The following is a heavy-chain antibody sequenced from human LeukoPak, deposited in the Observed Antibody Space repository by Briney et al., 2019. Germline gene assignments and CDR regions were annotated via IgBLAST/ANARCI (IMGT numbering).Heavy chain of an antibody. CDR1: GFTFSSYA. J-gene: IGHJ4*02. D-gene: IGHD3-22*01. V-gene: IGHV3-30-3*01. CDR3: ARDEGDYYDSSGYYTFDY. CDR2: ISYDGSNK. Sequence: PGGSLRLSCAASGFTFSSYAMHWVRQAPGKGLEWVAVISYDGSNKYYADSVKGRFTISRDNSKNTLYLQMNSLRAEDTAVYYCARDEGDYYDSSGYYTFDYWGQGTLVTVSP.